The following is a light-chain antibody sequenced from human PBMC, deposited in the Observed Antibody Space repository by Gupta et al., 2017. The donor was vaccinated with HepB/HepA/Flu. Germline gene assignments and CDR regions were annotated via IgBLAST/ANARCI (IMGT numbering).Light chain of an antibody. CDR1: SSNIGAGYD. CDR3: QSYDSTMRGNVV. Sequence: QSVLTQPPSVSGAPGHRVTISCTGSSSNIGAGYDVHWYQQLPGTDPHLLIYCTSNRPSGVPDRFSCDTNCNYASPVTNXRXAEDEAXDYGQSYDSTMRGNVVFGGGTKLTVL. CDR2: CTS. J-gene: IGLJ2*01. V-gene: IGLV1-40*01.